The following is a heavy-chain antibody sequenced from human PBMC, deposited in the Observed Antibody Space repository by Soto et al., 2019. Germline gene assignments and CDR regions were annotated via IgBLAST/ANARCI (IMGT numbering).Heavy chain of an antibody. V-gene: IGHV1-2*04. CDR3: ARERSSERYGAFDI. J-gene: IGHJ3*02. CDR2: INPNGGGT. CDR1: GYTFTGYY. Sequence: ASVKVSCKASGYTFTGYYMHWVRQAPGQGLEWMGWINPNGGGTNYAQKFQGWVTMTRDTSISTAYMELSRLRSDDTAVYYCARERSSERYGAFDIWGQGTMVTVSS. D-gene: IGHD5-18*01.